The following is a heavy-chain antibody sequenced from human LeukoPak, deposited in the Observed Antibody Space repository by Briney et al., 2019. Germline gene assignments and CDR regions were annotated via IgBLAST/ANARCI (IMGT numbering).Heavy chain of an antibody. CDR2: ISGSGGST. CDR1: GFTFSCYA. V-gene: IGHV3-23*01. J-gene: IGHJ4*02. CDR3: AKGGDDFWSGFDYFDY. D-gene: IGHD3-3*01. Sequence: GGSLRLSCAASGFTFSCYAMSWVRQAPGKGLEWVSAISGSGGSTYYADSVKGRFTISRDNSKNTLYLQMNSLRAEDTAVYYCAKGGDDFWSGFDYFDYWGQGTLVTVSS.